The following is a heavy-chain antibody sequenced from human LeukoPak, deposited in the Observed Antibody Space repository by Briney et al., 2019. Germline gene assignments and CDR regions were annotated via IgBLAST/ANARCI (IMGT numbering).Heavy chain of an antibody. D-gene: IGHD2-2*02. J-gene: IGHJ5*02. CDR1: GGSFSGYY. Sequence: SETLSLTCAVYGGSFSGYYWSWIRQPPGKGLEWIGEINHSGSTNYNPSLKSRVTISVDTSKNQFSLKLSSATAADTAVYYCARADYCSSTSCYIDPWGQGTLVTVSS. CDR3: ARADYCSSTSCYIDP. V-gene: IGHV4-34*01. CDR2: INHSGST.